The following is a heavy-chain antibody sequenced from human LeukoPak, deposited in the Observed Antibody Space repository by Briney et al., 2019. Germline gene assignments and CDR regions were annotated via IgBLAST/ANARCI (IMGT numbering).Heavy chain of an antibody. J-gene: IGHJ4*02. CDR3: ARQYCSSTSCYTWDYYFDY. Sequence: ASVKVSCKASGYTFTGYYMHWVRQAPGQGLEWMGWINPNSGGTNYAQKFQGRVTMTRDTSISTAYMELSRLRSDDTAVYYCARQYCSSTSCYTWDYYFDYWGQGTLVTVSS. V-gene: IGHV1-2*02. D-gene: IGHD2-2*02. CDR2: INPNSGGT. CDR1: GYTFTGYY.